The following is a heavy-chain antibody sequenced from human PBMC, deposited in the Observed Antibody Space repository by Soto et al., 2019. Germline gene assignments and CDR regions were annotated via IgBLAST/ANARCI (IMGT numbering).Heavy chain of an antibody. J-gene: IGHJ6*02. CDR1: GGTFSSYA. CDR3: ARDGTVYYGSGSYYYYGMDV. D-gene: IGHD3-10*01. CDR2: IIPILGIA. V-gene: IGHV1-69*04. Sequence: ASVKVSCKASGGTFSSYAISWVRQAPGQGLEWMGRIIPILGIANYAQKFQGRVTITADKSTSTAYMELSSLRSEDTAVYYCARDGTVYYGSGSYYYYGMDVWGQGTTVTVSS.